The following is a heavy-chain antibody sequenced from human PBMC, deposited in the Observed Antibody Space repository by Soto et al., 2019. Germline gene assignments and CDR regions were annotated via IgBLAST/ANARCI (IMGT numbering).Heavy chain of an antibody. CDR2: ISYDGSNK. D-gene: IGHD2-15*01. Sequence: PGGSLRLSCAASGFTFSSYGMHWFRQAPGKGLEWVAVISYDGSNKYYADSVKGRFTISRDNSKNTLYLQMNSLRAEDTAVYYCARGYCSGGSCYSDAFDIWGQGTMVTVSS. CDR3: ARGYCSGGSCYSDAFDI. J-gene: IGHJ3*02. CDR1: GFTFSSYG. V-gene: IGHV3-30*03.